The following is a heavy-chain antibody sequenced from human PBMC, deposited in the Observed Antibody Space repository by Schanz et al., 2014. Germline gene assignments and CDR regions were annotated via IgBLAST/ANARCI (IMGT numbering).Heavy chain of an antibody. CDR3: ARLDPYCRSGTCSRAFDF. J-gene: IGHJ4*02. CDR1: GFTFSSYS. V-gene: IGHV3-48*04. D-gene: IGHD2-15*01. Sequence: EVQLLESGGGLVQPGGSLRLSCAASGFTFSSYSMNWVRQAPGKGLEWVSYISSSSSTRYYADSVKGRFTISRDSSKNTLFLQMSSLRTEDTAVYYCARLDPYCRSGTCSRAFDFWGQGTLVTVSS. CDR2: ISSSSSTR.